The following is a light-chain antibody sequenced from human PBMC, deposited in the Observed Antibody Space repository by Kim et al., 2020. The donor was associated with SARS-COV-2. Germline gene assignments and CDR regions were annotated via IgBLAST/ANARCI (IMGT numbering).Light chain of an antibody. V-gene: IGLV2-14*01. CDR2: EVS. Sequence: QSALTQPASASGSPGQSITISCTGTSSDVGGYNYVSWYQQHPGKAPKLMIYEVSNRPSGVSNRFSGSKSGNTASLTVSGLQAEDEADYYCSSYTGSNTLVFGGGTQLTVL. CDR1: SSDVGGYNY. J-gene: IGLJ2*01. CDR3: SSYTGSNTLV.